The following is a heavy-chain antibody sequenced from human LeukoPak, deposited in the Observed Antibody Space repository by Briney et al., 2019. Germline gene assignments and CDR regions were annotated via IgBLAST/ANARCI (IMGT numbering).Heavy chain of an antibody. CDR3: ARGRSRIQLWFPRNNWFDP. D-gene: IGHD5-18*01. V-gene: IGHV4-39*07. CDR1: GASISSTTYY. CDR2: IYYSGST. J-gene: IGHJ5*02. Sequence: SETLSLTCTVSGASISSTTYYWGWIRQPPRKGLEWIASIYYSGSTYYNPSLKSRVTISVDTSKNQFSLKLSSVTAADTAVYYCARGRSRIQLWFPRNNWFDPWGQGTLVTVSS.